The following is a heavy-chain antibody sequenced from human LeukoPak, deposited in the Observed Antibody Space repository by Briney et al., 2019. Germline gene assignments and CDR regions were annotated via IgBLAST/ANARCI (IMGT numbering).Heavy chain of an antibody. Sequence: GGSLRLSCAASGFTFSSYEMNWVRQAPGKGLEWVSYISSSGSTIYYADSVKGRFTISRDNAKNSLYLQMNSLRAEDTAVYYCARDRALQWLPFDYWGQGTLVTVSS. CDR2: ISSSGSTI. CDR1: GFTFSSYE. V-gene: IGHV3-48*03. J-gene: IGHJ4*02. CDR3: ARDRALQWLPFDY. D-gene: IGHD6-19*01.